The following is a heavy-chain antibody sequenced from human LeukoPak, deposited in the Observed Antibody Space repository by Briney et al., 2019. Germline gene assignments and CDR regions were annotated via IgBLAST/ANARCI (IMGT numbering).Heavy chain of an antibody. D-gene: IGHD6-19*01. CDR1: GGTFSSYA. CDR2: INTNTGNP. Sequence: ASVKVSCKASGGTFSSYAMNWVRQAPGQGLEWMGWINTNTGNPTYAQGFTGRFVFSLDTSVSTAYLQISSLKAEDTAVYYCARERYSSGWTYYYYYYGMDVWGQGTTVTVSS. J-gene: IGHJ6*02. CDR3: ARERYSSGWTYYYYYYGMDV. V-gene: IGHV7-4-1*02.